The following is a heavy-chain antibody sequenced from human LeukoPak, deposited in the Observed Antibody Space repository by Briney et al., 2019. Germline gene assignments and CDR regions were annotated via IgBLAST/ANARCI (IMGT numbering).Heavy chain of an antibody. Sequence: ASVKVSCKASGYTFTGYYMHWVRQAPGQGLEWMGWINPNNGGTNYAQKFQGRVTMTRGTSISTAYMELSRLTSDDTAVYYCTLSYGRGFNYYYGMDVWGQGTTVTVSS. V-gene: IGHV1-2*02. CDR3: TLSYGRGFNYYYGMDV. CDR2: INPNNGGT. CDR1: GYTFTGYY. J-gene: IGHJ6*02. D-gene: IGHD5-18*01.